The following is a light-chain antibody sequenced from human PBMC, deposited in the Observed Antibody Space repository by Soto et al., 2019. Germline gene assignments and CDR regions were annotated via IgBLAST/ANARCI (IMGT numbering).Light chain of an antibody. CDR3: QQGYSSPAT. V-gene: IGKV1-39*01. Sequence: DIQMTQSPSVLSASVGDSVTITCRASQSIGKHLNWYQQEPGKAPKFLIYGASTLQSGVPSRFTGSGSGTDFALTVNSLQAEDFATYYCQQGYSSPATFGQGTRLEIK. J-gene: IGKJ5*01. CDR2: GAS. CDR1: QSIGKH.